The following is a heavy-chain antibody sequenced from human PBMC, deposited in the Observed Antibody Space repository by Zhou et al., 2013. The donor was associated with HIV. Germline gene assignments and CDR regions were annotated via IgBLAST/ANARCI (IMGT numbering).Heavy chain of an antibody. D-gene: IGHD7-27*01. CDR3: ARNLELGTIRGWFDP. Sequence: QVQVVQSGAEVKKPGSSVKLSCKASGGTFSSYAISWVRQAPGQGLEWMGGIIPLFGTPKYAQKFQGRVTITTDESTNTAYMELNSLRSEDTAIYYCARNLELGTIRGWFDPWGQGTVVTVSS. J-gene: IGHJ5*02. CDR1: GGTFSSYA. V-gene: IGHV1-69*05. CDR2: IIPLFGTP.